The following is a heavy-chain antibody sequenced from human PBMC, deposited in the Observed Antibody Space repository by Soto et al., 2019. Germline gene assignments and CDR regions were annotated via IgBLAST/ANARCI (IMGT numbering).Heavy chain of an antibody. CDR2: IYYSGST. D-gene: IGHD3-10*01. CDR3: ARDWNYYGTGAFVP. V-gene: IGHV4-59*01. Sequence: QVQLQESGPGLVKPSETLSLTCTVSGGSISSYYWSWIRQPPGQGLELIGYIYYSGSTNYNPSLNSRVARSVATSKNQFSLRLSSVTAADTAVYYCARDWNYYGTGAFVPWCQGTLVTVSS. J-gene: IGHJ5*02. CDR1: GGSISSYY.